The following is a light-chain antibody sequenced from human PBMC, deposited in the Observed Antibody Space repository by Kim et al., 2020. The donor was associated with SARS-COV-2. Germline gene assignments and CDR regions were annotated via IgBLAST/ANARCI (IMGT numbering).Light chain of an antibody. CDR2: GKD. CDR1: SLRSYY. V-gene: IGLV3-19*01. Sequence: SSELTQDPAVSVALGQTVRITCQGDSLRSYYATWYQQKPGQAPRLVIYGKDNRPSGIPDRFSGSSSGNTASLTITGTQAGDEADYYCNSRDSNDNVLFGGGTQLTVL. CDR3: NSRDSNDNVL. J-gene: IGLJ2*01.